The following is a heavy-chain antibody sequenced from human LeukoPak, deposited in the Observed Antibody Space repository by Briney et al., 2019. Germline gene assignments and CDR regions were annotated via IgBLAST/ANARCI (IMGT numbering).Heavy chain of an antibody. CDR1: GFTFSSYS. D-gene: IGHD2-2*01. CDR3: AKSFFTIVVVPAAANVVTATPSDY. Sequence: PGGSLRLSCAASGFTFSSYSMNWVRQAPGKGLEWVSAISGSGGSTYYADSVKGRFTISRDNSKNTLYLQMNSLRAEDTAVYYCAKSFFTIVVVPAAANVVTATPSDYWGQGTLVTVSS. CDR2: ISGSGGST. J-gene: IGHJ4*02. V-gene: IGHV3-23*01.